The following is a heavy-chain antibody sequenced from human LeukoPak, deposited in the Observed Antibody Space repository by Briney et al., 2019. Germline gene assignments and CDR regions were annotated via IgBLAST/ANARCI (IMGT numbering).Heavy chain of an antibody. J-gene: IGHJ5*02. CDR3: ARDHSTFNWFDP. CDR1: GFTFSSYE. D-gene: IGHD2-2*01. CDR2: ISSSGSTI. V-gene: IGHV3-48*03. Sequence: GGSLRLSCAASGFTFSSYEMNWVRQAPGKGLEWVSYISSSGSTIYHADSVKGRFTISRDNAKNSLYLQMNSLRAEDTAVYYCARDHSTFNWFDPWGQGTPVTVSS.